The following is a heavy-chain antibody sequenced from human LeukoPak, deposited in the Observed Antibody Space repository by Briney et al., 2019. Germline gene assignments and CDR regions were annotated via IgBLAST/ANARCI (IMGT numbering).Heavy chain of an antibody. D-gene: IGHD6-19*01. V-gene: IGHV4-61*01. CDR3: ATMYSSGWYYFDC. Sequence: PSETLSLTCTVSGGSISSSSYYWSWIRQPPGKGLEWIGYIYYSGSTNYNPSLKSRVTISVDTSKSQFSLKLSSVTAADTAVYYCATMYSSGWYYFDCWGQGTLVTVSS. CDR1: GGSISSSSYY. J-gene: IGHJ4*02. CDR2: IYYSGST.